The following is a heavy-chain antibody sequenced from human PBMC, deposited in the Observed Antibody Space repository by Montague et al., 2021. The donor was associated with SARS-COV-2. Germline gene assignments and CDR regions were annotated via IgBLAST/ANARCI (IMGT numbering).Heavy chain of an antibody. D-gene: IGHD3-22*01. V-gene: IGHV4-39*01. Sequence: SETLSLTCTVSGDSIGSSSYYGGWIRQPPGKGLEWIGSIYHDGNTYYNPSLKTRVSLSIDERKNQFSLKFYSVTVADTAVYSCARGPKMGGSGYYYNWGQGILVTVSS. CDR2: IYHDGNT. J-gene: IGHJ1*01. CDR3: ARGPKMGGSGYYYN. CDR1: GDSIGSSSYY.